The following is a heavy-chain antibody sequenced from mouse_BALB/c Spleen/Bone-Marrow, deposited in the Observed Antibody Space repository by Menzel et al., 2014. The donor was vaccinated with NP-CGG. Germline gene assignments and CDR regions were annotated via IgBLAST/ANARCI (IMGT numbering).Heavy chain of an antibody. CDR3: ARGRNDLGY. CDR2: IRNKANGYTT. Sequence: EVHLVESGGGLVQPGGSLRLSCATSGLTFTDYYMSWVRQPPGKALEWLGFIRNKANGYTTEYSASVKGRFTIPRDNSQILHYLQMAALKADGGATCCLARGRNDLGYWGHGAPLTITS. J-gene: IGHJ2*01. D-gene: IGHD2-3*01. CDR1: GLTFTDYY. V-gene: IGHV7-3*02.